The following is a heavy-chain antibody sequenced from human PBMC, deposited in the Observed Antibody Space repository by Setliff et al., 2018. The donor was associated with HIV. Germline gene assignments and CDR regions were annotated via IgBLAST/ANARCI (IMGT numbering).Heavy chain of an antibody. CDR1: GFTVSSNY. CDR3: AKDILGMPVAGGLDY. J-gene: IGHJ4*02. D-gene: IGHD6-19*01. CDR2: IYSGGDSI. V-gene: IGHV3-53*01. Sequence: GGSVRLSCAASGFTVSSNYMSRVRQAPGKGLEWVSVIYSGGDSIFYDDSVRGRFTISRDKSGTTVYLQLKRLRVEDTAIYFCAKDILGMPVAGGLDYWGPGTLVTVSS.